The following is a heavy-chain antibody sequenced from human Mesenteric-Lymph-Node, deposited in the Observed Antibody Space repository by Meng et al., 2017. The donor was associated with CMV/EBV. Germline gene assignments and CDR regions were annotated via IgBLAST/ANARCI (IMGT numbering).Heavy chain of an antibody. CDR1: GFTVSSNY. V-gene: IGHV3-53*01. D-gene: IGHD2-2*02. CDR2: IYSDGST. J-gene: IGHJ1*01. Sequence: GGSLRLSCAASGFTVSSNYMSWVRQAPGKGLEWVSLIYSDGSTYYADSAKGRFTISRDNSKNTLSLQMDSLRAEDTAVYYCAAVPAAIRAPWGHWGQGTLVTVSS. CDR3: AAVPAAIRAPWGH.